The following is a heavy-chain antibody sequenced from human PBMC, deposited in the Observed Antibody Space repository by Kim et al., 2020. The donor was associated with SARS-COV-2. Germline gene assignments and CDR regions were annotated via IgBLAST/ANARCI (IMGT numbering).Heavy chain of an antibody. CDR2: DGSNK. D-gene: IGHD2-21*02. CDR3: ARGLPDY. Sequence: DGSNKNYADSVKGRFTISRDNSKNTLYLQMNSLRAEDTAVYYCARGLPDYWGQGTLVTVSS. V-gene: IGHV3-30-3*01. J-gene: IGHJ4*02.